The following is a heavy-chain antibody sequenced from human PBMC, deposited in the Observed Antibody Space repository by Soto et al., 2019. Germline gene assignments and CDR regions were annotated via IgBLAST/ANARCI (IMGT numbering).Heavy chain of an antibody. CDR2: SRNRVNSFST. D-gene: IGHD2-15*01. V-gene: IGHV3-72*01. J-gene: IGHJ4*02. CDR3: SRLVPSAKSPDY. Sequence: VEVEESGGGLVLPGGSLRLSCAVSTVSEFTFSDQYMDWVRQAPGKGLEWVGRSRNRVNSFSTAYAASVQGRFTISRDDSKNTVYLQMNSLKTEDTAVYYCSRLVPSAKSPDYWGQGTLVTVSS. CDR1: TVSEFTFSDQY.